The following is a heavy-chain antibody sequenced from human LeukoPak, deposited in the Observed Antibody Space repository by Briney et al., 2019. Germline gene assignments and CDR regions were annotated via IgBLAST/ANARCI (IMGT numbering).Heavy chain of an antibody. V-gene: IGHV1-2*02. CDR2: INPNSGGT. CDR1: GYTFTGYY. D-gene: IGHD2-15*01. J-gene: IGHJ4*02. Sequence: ASVKVSCKASGYTFTGYYMHWVRQPPGQGLEWMGWINPNSGGTNYAQKFRGRVTMTRDTSISTAYMELSRLRSDDTAVYYCARSWRFCSGDSCYPIDYWGQGTLVTVSS. CDR3: ARSWRFCSGDSCYPIDY.